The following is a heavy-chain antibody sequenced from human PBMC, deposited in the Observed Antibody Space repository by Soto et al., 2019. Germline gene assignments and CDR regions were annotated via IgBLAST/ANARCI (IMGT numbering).Heavy chain of an antibody. J-gene: IGHJ6*03. V-gene: IGHV3-49*03. CDR3: TRSPVYDILTGLSRRVYYYYMDV. CDR1: GFTFGDYA. CDR2: IRSKAYGGTT. D-gene: IGHD3-9*01. Sequence: PGGSLRLSCTASGFTFGDYAMSWFRQAPGKGLEWVGFIRSKAYGGTTEYAASVKGRFTISRDDSKSIAYLQMNSLKTEDTAVYYCTRSPVYDILTGLSRRVYYYYMDVWGKGTTVTVSS.